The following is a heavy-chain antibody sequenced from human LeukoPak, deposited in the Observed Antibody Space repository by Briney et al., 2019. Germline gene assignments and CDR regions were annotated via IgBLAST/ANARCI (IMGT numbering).Heavy chain of an antibody. Sequence: GESLKISCKISGYKLTNNWIGWVRQVPGKGLEWMGLIYPGYSDAKSSPSFQGQVTLSVDASVSTAYLQLSGLRASDTAIYYCVRFALRSRLDRWGQGTLVTVSS. CDR1: GYKLTNNW. CDR2: IYPGYSDA. CDR3: VRFALRSRLDR. V-gene: IGHV5-51*01. D-gene: IGHD3-16*01. J-gene: IGHJ5*02.